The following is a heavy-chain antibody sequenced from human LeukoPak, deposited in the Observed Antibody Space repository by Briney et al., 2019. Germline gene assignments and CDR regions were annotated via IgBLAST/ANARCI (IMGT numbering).Heavy chain of an antibody. CDR2: IYYSGST. CDR3: ARVSITFGGVIGNFDY. CDR1: GGSISSSSYY. D-gene: IGHD3-16*02. J-gene: IGHJ4*02. Sequence: TPSETLSLTCTVSGGSISSSSYYWGWIRQPPGKGLEWIGSIYYSGSTYYNPSLKSRVTISVDTSKNQFSLKLSSVTAADTAVYYCARVSITFGGVIGNFDYWGQGTLVTVSS. V-gene: IGHV4-39*07.